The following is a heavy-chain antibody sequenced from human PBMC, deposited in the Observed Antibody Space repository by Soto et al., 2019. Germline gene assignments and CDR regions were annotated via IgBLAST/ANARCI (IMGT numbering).Heavy chain of an antibody. D-gene: IGHD5-18*01. Sequence: EVQLVESGGGLVQPGVSLRLACAASGFTFSSYWMSWVCQAPGKGLEWVANMNHDGSEIYYVDSVKGRFTISRDNAQNSVYLQMNSLRAEDTAIYYCARQYTYGRVWGQGTLVTVSS. CDR2: MNHDGSEI. CDR1: GFTFSSYW. J-gene: IGHJ4*02. V-gene: IGHV3-7*01. CDR3: ARQYTYGRV.